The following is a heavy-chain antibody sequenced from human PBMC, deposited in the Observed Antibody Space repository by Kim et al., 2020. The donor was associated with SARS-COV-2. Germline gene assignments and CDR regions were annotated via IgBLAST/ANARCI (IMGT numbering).Heavy chain of an antibody. D-gene: IGHD3-10*01. CDR3: ASGLLWFGELSLGLRYYYGRDV. CDR1: GFTFSSYG. V-gene: IGHV3-33*01. J-gene: IGHJ6*02. CDR2: IWYDGSNK. Sequence: GGSLRLSCAASGFTFSSYGMHWVRQAPGKGLEWVAVIWYDGSNKYYADSVKGRFTISRDNSKNTLYLQMNSLRAEDTAVYYCASGLLWFGELSLGLRYYYGRDVWGQGTTVTVSS.